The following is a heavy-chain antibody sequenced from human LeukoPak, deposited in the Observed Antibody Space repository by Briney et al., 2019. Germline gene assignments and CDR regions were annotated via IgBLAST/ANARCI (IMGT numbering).Heavy chain of an antibody. D-gene: IGHD2-15*01. J-gene: IGHJ5*02. CDR3: ARHAPGDIVVQIPAPTRWFDP. CDR2: TYYRGTT. V-gene: IGHV4-39*01. CDR1: GDSVSNNNYF. Sequence: SETLSLTCTVSGDSVSNNNYFWGWIRQPPGKGLEWIGSTYYRGTTYYNPSVESRVTISAETSKNQLSLKLSSVTAADTAVYYCARHAPGDIVVQIPAPTRWFDPWGQGTLVTVSS.